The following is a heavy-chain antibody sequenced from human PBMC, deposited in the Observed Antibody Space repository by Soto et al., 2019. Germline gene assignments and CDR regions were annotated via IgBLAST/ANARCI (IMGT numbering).Heavy chain of an antibody. V-gene: IGHV3-23*01. CDR1: GFTFSSYA. J-gene: IGHJ6*02. CDR2: ISGRAGSST. Sequence: PGGSLRLSCAASGFTFSSYAMSWVRQAPGKGLERVSSISGRAGSSTYYADSVKGRFTISRDNSKNTLYLQMNSLRAEDTAVYYCANSQRIQLWAYYYGMDVWGQGTTVTVSS. CDR3: ANSQRIQLWAYYYGMDV. D-gene: IGHD5-18*01.